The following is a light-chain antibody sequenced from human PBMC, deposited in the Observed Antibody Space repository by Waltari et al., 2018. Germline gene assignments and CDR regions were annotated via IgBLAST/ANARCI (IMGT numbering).Light chain of an antibody. J-gene: IGLJ1*01. V-gene: IGLV1-44*01. Sequence: QSVLPQPPSASGTPGRRVTNSCSGGASNIGRNALNWYTHLPGAAPKLVILNNSQRPSGISDRFSGSTSGASASLAISGLQSDDEADYYCASWDGSLAAYVFGGGTKVTV. CDR2: NNS. CDR3: ASWDGSLAAYV. CDR1: ASNIGRNA.